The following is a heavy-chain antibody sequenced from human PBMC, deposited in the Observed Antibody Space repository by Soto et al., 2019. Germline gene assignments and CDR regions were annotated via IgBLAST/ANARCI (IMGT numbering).Heavy chain of an antibody. Sequence: GSVKGCLNASGYAFTSYYMHLVRQAPGQGLEWMGIINPSGGSTSYAQKFQGRVTMTRDTSTSTVYMELSSLRSEDTAVYYCARVRDSSGYYSDAFDIWGQGTTVTVSS. J-gene: IGHJ3*02. V-gene: IGHV1-46*01. CDR1: GYAFTSYY. D-gene: IGHD3-22*01. CDR2: INPSGGST. CDR3: ARVRDSSGYYSDAFDI.